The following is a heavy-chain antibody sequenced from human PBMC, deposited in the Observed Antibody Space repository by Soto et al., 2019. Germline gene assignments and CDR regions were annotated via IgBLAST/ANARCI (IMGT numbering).Heavy chain of an antibody. CDR3: ARSSSSELVDY. Sequence: SETLSLTCTVSGGSISSGDYHWSWIRQPPGKGLEWIGYIYYSGSTYYNPSLKSRVTISVDTSKNQFSLKLSSVTAADTAVYYCARSSSSELVDYWGQGTLVTVSS. CDR1: GGSISSGDYH. D-gene: IGHD6-6*01. V-gene: IGHV4-30-4*01. J-gene: IGHJ4*02. CDR2: IYYSGST.